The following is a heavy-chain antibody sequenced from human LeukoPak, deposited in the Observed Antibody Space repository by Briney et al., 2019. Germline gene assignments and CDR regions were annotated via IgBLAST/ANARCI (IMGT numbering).Heavy chain of an antibody. D-gene: IGHD5-18*01. V-gene: IGHV1-2*07. CDR2: INPNSGGT. J-gene: IGHJ5*02. CDR1: GYTFTGYY. Sequence: ASVKVSCKASGYTFTGYYMHWVRQAPGQGLEWMGWINPNSGGTSYAHKFQGRVTMTRDTSISTAYMELSSLRSDDTAVYYCAREGGSSYGYAYHWGQGTLVTVSS. CDR3: AREGGSSYGYAYH.